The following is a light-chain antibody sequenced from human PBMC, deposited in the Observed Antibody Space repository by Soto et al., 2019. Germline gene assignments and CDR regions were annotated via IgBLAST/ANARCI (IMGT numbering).Light chain of an antibody. J-gene: IGKJ2*01. CDR3: QQYNTYS. CDR1: QRLNSW. V-gene: IGKV1-5*03. Sequence: DIQMTQSPSTLSASVGDRVSITCRASQRLNSWLAWYQQKPGKAPKLLIYKASTLESGVPSRFSGSGSGTELTLTISSLQPDDFATYYCQQYNTYSFGQGTKLEIK. CDR2: KAS.